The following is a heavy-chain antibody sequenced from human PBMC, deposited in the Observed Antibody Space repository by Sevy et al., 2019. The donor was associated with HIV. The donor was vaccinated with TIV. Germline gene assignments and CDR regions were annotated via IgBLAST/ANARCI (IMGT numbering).Heavy chain of an antibody. CDR3: ARQNGDYEFAFDY. J-gene: IGHJ4*02. V-gene: IGHV3-30*04. D-gene: IGHD4-17*01. Sequence: GGCLRLYCAASGVVFSDFAMHWVRQAPGKRLEWVAAVSYDGTKKYYSDSVEGRFNISRDNSKNTLFLQMNSLRPEDTAVFYCARQNGDYEFAFDYWGQGTLLTVSS. CDR2: VSYDGTKK. CDR1: GVVFSDFA.